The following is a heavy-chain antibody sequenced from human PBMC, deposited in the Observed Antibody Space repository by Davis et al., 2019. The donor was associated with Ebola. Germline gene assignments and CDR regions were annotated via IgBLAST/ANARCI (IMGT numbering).Heavy chain of an antibody. CDR2: ISYDGSNK. Sequence: PGGSLRLSCAASGFTFSSYGMHWVRQAPGKGLEWVAVISYDGSNKYYADYVKGRFTISRDNSKNTLYLQMNSLRAEDTAVYYCAKGMSYDSSGYPLYGMDVWGQGTTVTVSS. CDR3: AKGMSYDSSGYPLYGMDV. J-gene: IGHJ6*02. CDR1: GFTFSSYG. D-gene: IGHD3-22*01. V-gene: IGHV3-30*18.